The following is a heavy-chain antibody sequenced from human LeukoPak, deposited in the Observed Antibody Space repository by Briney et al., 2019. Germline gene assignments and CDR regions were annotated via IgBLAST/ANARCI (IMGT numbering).Heavy chain of an antibody. CDR3: ASGLYYYDSSGYYYYYGMDV. Sequence: SETLSLTCTVSGGSISSHYWSWIRQPPGKGLEWIGYIYYSGSTNYNPSLKSRVTISVDTSKNQFSLKLSSVTAADTAVYYCASGLYYYDSSGYYYYYGMDVWGQGTTVTVSS. V-gene: IGHV4-59*08. D-gene: IGHD3-22*01. CDR1: GGSISSHY. J-gene: IGHJ6*02. CDR2: IYYSGST.